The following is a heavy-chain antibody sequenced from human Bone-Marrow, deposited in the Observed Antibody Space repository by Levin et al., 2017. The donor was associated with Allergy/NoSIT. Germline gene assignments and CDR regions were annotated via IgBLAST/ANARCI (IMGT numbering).Heavy chain of an antibody. CDR3: AKDLAVMITLGGVTVDY. Sequence: GGSLRLSCAASGFTFSNYGMRWVRQPPGKGLEWVAAISYDGSNENYADSVKGRFTISRDNSKNTLDLQMNSLRPEDTAVYYCAKDLAVMITLGGVTVDYWGQGALVTVSS. V-gene: IGHV3-30*18. D-gene: IGHD3-16*01. J-gene: IGHJ4*02. CDR1: GFTFSNYG. CDR2: ISYDGSNE.